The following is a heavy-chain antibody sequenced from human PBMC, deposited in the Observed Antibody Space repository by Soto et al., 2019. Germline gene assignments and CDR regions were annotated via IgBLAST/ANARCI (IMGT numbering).Heavy chain of an antibody. V-gene: IGHV1-3*04. CDR2: INTANGYT. CDR1: GYTFTSYA. CDR3: ASGTSSATTFSFGL. D-gene: IGHD4-17*01. J-gene: IGHJ2*01. Sequence: QVQVVQSGAEVKKPGASVKVSCKASGYTFTSYAMHWVRQAPGQRLEWMGWINTANGYTKYSQRFQGRVTITRDTSASTAYMALSSWSSEGSAVYYCASGTSSATTFSFGLWGRGTVVTVSS.